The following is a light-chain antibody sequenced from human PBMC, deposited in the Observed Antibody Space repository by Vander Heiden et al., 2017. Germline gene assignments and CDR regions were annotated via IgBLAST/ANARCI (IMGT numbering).Light chain of an antibody. CDR2: KDS. J-gene: IGLJ2*01. CDR1: ALPKQY. V-gene: IGLV3-25*03. CDR3: QSADSSGTYEV. Sequence: SYELTQPPSVSVSPGQPARLTCSGDALPKQYAYWYQQKPGQAPVLVIYKDSERPSGIPDRFSGSSSGTTVTLTISGVQAEDEADYYCQSADSSGTYEVFGGGTKLTVL.